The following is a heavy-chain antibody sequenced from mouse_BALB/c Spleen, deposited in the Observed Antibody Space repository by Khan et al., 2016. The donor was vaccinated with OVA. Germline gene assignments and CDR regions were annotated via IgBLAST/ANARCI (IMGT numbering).Heavy chain of an antibody. CDR3: ARNRDGGSYGYFDV. D-gene: IGHD3-3*01. CDR2: IWIGGSA. J-gene: IGHJ1*01. V-gene: IGHV2-6-4*01. Sequence: QVQLKQSGPGLVAPSQSLSITCTVSGFSLSRYSVHWVRQPPGKGLEWLGIIWIGGSADYNSPLKSRLSISTDNSKSQVFLKMNSLQTDDTAMYYCARNRDGGSYGYFDVWGAGTTVTVSS. CDR1: GFSLSRYS.